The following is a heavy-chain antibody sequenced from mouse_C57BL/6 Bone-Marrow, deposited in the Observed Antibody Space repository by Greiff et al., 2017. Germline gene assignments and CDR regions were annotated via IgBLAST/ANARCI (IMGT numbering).Heavy chain of an antibody. CDR2: IDPENGDT. J-gene: IGHJ1*03. CDR1: GFNIKDDY. CDR3: TTGFYWYFDV. Sequence: VQLKQSGAELVRPGASVKLSCTASGFNIKDDYMHWVKQRPEQGLEWIGWIDPENGDTEYASKFQGKATITADTSSNKAYLQLSSLNSEDTAVSYSTTGFYWYFDVWGTGTTVTVSS. V-gene: IGHV14-4*01.